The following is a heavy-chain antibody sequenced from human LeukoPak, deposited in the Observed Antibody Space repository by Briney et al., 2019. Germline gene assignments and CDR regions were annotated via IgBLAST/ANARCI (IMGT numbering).Heavy chain of an antibody. CDR2: IYYSGST. J-gene: IGHJ6*03. V-gene: IGHV4-59*01. D-gene: IGHD2-2*01. CDR3: ARVRQLLLGGYYYYMDV. Sequence: SETLSLTCTVSGGSISSYYWSWLRHPPGKGLEWIGYIYYSGSTNYNPSLKSRVTISVDTSKNQFSLKLSSVTAADTAVYYCARVRQLLLGGYYYYMDVWGKGTTVTVSS. CDR1: GGSISSYY.